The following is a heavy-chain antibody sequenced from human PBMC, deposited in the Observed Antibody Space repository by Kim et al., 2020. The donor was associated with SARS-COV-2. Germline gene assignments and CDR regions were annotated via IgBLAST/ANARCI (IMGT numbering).Heavy chain of an antibody. CDR2: FDPEDGET. Sequence: ASVKVSCKVSGYTLTELSMHWVRQAPGKGLEWMGGFDPEDGETIYAQKFQGRVTMTEDTSTDTAYMELSSLRSEDTAVYYCATMVVPAALTSYYFDYWGQGTLVTVSS. J-gene: IGHJ4*02. V-gene: IGHV1-24*01. CDR1: GYTLTELS. CDR3: ATMVVPAALTSYYFDY. D-gene: IGHD2-2*01.